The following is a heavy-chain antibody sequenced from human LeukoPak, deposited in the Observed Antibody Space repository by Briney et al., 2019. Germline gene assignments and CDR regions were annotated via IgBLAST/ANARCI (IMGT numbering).Heavy chain of an antibody. CDR3: AKDLGSGWYNYFDY. V-gene: IGHV3-23*01. CDR2: ISGSGGST. J-gene: IGHJ4*02. Sequence: PGGSLTLSCSASGFTFSSYAMSWVRQAPGKGLEWVSAISGSGGSTYYADSVKGRFTISRDNSKNTLYLQMNSLRAEDTAVYYCAKDLGSGWYNYFDYWGQGTLVTVSS. CDR1: GFTFSSYA. D-gene: IGHD6-19*01.